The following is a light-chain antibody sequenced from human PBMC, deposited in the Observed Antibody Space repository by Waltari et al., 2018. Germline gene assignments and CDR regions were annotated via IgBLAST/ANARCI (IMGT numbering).Light chain of an antibody. CDR2: DAS. CDR3: QQFNTGYS. J-gene: IGKJ2*01. V-gene: IGKV3-15*01. Sequence: EIAMTQSPATLSVPPGDAATLSCRASRAIANNLAWYQQKPGQALRLLIYDASPRATGIPARFSGSWSGTEFTLTITSLQSEDSAVYFCQQFNTGYSFGQGTKLEIK. CDR1: RAIANN.